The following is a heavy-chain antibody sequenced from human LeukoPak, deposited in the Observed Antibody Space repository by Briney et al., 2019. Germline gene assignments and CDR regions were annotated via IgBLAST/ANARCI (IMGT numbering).Heavy chain of an antibody. V-gene: IGHV4-4*07. D-gene: IGHD5-24*01. J-gene: IGHJ4*02. Sequence: SETLTLTCTVSGGSISGYYWSWIRQPAGKGLEWIGRIYTSGNTNYNPSLKSRVTMSVDTSKNQFSLKLSSVTAADTAVYYCARNRDGYNSFDYWGQGTLVTVSS. CDR3: ARNRDGYNSFDY. CDR1: GGSISGYY. CDR2: IYTSGNT.